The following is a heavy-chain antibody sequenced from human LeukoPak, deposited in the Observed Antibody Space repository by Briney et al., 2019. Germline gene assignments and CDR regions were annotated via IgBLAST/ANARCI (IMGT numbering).Heavy chain of an antibody. CDR1: GFTFDDYA. CDR2: ISWNSGSI. D-gene: IGHD3-3*01. Sequence: GGSLRLSCAASGFTFDDYAMHWVRQAPGKGLEWVSGISWNSGSIGYADSAKGRFTISRDNAKNSLYLQMNSLRAEDTALYYCAKDLIIYDFYGMDVWGQGTTVTVSS. J-gene: IGHJ6*02. CDR3: AKDLIIYDFYGMDV. V-gene: IGHV3-9*01.